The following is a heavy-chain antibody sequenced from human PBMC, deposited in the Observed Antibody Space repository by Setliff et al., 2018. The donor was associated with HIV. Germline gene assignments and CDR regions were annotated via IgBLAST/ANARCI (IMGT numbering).Heavy chain of an antibody. V-gene: IGHV4-39*07. CDR3: ARDYGGNWGSLDDAFEF. D-gene: IGHD7-27*01. J-gene: IGHJ3*01. Sequence: PSETLSLTCSVSGGSVSSRGHYWGWIRQPPGNRREWIGSIHYSGRTNYSPSLQSRVTMSVDMSKNEFSLKLNFVTAADTAVYFCARDYGGNWGSLDDAFEFWGPGTTVTVSS. CDR1: GGSVSSRGHY. CDR2: IHYSGRT.